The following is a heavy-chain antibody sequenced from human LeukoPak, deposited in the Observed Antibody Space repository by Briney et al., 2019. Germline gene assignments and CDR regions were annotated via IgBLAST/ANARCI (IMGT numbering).Heavy chain of an antibody. D-gene: IGHD6-13*01. Sequence: GGSLRLSCAASGVTFSSYSMNWVRQAPGQGLERVSSISSSSSYIYYADSVKGRFTISRDNAKNSLYLQMNSLRAEDTAVYYCARDVHLGGSSSWDFDYWGQGTLVTVSS. J-gene: IGHJ4*02. V-gene: IGHV3-21*01. CDR2: ISSSSSYI. CDR1: GVTFSSYS. CDR3: ARDVHLGGSSSWDFDY.